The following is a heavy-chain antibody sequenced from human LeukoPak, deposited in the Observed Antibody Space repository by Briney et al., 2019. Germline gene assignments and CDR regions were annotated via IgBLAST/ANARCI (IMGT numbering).Heavy chain of an antibody. J-gene: IGHJ4*02. CDR1: GFTFSSYW. CDR3: AKERGGVVSHFDH. D-gene: IGHD3-3*01. Sequence: GGSLRLSCAASGFTFSSYWMSWVRQAPGKGLEWVANIKQDGSEKYYVDSVKGRFTISRDNAKNSLYLQMNSLRAEDTAVYYCAKERGGVVSHFDHWGQGTLVTVSS. CDR2: IKQDGSEK. V-gene: IGHV3-7*01.